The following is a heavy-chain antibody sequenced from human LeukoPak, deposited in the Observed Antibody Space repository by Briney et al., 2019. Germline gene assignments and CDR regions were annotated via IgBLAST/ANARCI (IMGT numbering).Heavy chain of an antibody. J-gene: IGHJ4*02. D-gene: IGHD3-22*01. CDR2: ISYDGSNK. Sequence: GGSLRLSCAASGFTFSSYAMHWVRQAPGKGLEWVAVISYDGSNKYYADSVKGRFTISRDSAKNTLYLQMNSLRAEDTAVYYCAREGDSSGYYCDYWGQGTLVTVSS. V-gene: IGHV3-30-3*01. CDR1: GFTFSSYA. CDR3: AREGDSSGYYCDY.